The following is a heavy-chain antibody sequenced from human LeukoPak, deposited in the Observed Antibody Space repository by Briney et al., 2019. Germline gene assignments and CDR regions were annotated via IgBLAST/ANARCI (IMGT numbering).Heavy chain of an antibody. V-gene: IGHV4-39*01. CDR3: GTHLVRDGVHWSAATCYCDI. CDR2: FHYGGSA. CDR1: GVSVSDGYP. J-gene: IGHJ4*02. D-gene: IGHD2-15*01. Sequence: SETRSLTCTVAGVSVSDGYPWGCMRQTPMKGLGGFASFHYGGSAYYRASLKSRVAISAGPPKNQFSLKAISVTASGTAVYFCGTHLVRDGVHWSAATCYCDIWGQGILVTVSS.